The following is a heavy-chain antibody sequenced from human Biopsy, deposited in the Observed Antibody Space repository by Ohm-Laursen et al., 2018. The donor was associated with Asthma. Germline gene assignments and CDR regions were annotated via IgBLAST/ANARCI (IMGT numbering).Heavy chain of an antibody. V-gene: IGHV1-69*01. CDR1: GDSFSNYA. CDR3: ARGPEYVRSSGALDY. Sequence: SSVKVSCKTSGDSFSNYAISWVRQAPGQGLEWMGGLIPVLGTPDHAQMFEGRVTITADESTSTAYMELSSLSSEDTALYYCARGPEYVRSSGALDYWGQGTLVTVSS. J-gene: IGHJ4*02. D-gene: IGHD2-2*01. CDR2: LIPVLGTP.